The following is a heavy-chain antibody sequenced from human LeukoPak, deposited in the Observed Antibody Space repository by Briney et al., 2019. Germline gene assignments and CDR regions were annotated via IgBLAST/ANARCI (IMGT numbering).Heavy chain of an antibody. CDR2: ISAYNGNT. Sequence: ASVKVSCKASGYTFTSYGISWVRQAPGQGLEWMGWISAYNGNTNYAQKLQGRVTMTTDTSTSTAYMELRSLRSDDTAAYYCARGPHYYGSGSYPEDYWSQGTLVTVSS. CDR3: ARGPHYYGSGSYPEDY. V-gene: IGHV1-18*04. J-gene: IGHJ4*02. CDR1: GYTFTSYG. D-gene: IGHD3-10*01.